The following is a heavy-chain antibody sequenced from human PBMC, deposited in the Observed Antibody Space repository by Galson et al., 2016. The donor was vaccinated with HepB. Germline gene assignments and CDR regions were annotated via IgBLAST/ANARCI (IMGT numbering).Heavy chain of an antibody. J-gene: IGHJ4*02. CDR2: VSKTGST. Sequence: SETLSLTCTVSGASISSYYWSWIRQTPGKGLEWIGYVSKTGSTRYRPSLWSRVSLSVDTSKNQFSLNLSFATAADTALYYRTRHRVEVDNSVLTFDYWGQGALVTVSS. CDR1: GASISSYY. V-gene: IGHV4-59*08. CDR3: TRHRVEVDNSVLTFDY. D-gene: IGHD1-20*01.